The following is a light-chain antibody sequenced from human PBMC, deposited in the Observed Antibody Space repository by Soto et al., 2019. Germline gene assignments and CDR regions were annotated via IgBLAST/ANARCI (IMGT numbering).Light chain of an antibody. CDR3: QQYGNSLYT. CDR1: PAVTSSN. Sequence: IFLTQSPDTLSLSPGERATLSCRASPAVTSSNYIAWYQQKPGQAPRLLIYGASRRATGIPDRISDSGSGADFTLTIDRLEPEDVGVYYCQQYGNSLYTFGQGTKLEI. CDR2: GAS. J-gene: IGKJ2*01. V-gene: IGKV3-20*01.